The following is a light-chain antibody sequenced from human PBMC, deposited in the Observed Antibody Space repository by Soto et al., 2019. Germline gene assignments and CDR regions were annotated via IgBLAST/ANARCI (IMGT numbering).Light chain of an antibody. Sequence: EIEMTQSPATLSASPGERVTLTCRASLGINRNLAWYQQKPGQAPRLLISAASTGATGIPARFSGSGSGTDFTLTINSLQSEDSAAYYCQKYNTWPLTFGGGTKVEI. CDR3: QKYNTWPLT. CDR1: LGINRN. J-gene: IGKJ4*01. CDR2: AAS. V-gene: IGKV3-15*01.